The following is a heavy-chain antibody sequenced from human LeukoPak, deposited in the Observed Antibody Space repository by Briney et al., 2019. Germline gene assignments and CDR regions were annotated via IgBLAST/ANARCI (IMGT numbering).Heavy chain of an antibody. CDR2: IYYSGST. D-gene: IGHD6-19*01. CDR3: AVGDSSGWPFDY. Sequence: SETLSLTCTVSGVSISSSSYYWGWIRQPPGKGLEWIGSIYYSGSTYYNPSLKSRVTISVDTSKNQFSLKLSSVTAADTAVYYCAVGDSSGWPFDYWGQGTLVTVSS. J-gene: IGHJ4*02. CDR1: GVSISSSSYY. V-gene: IGHV4-39*01.